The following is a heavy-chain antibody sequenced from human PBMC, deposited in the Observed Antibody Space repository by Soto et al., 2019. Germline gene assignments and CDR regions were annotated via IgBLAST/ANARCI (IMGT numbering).Heavy chain of an antibody. CDR3: ARDRRTVGGLRPGDY. V-gene: IGHV3-21*01. CDR1: GFTFSSYS. D-gene: IGHD5-12*01. J-gene: IGHJ4*02. Sequence: GGSLRLSCAASGFTFSSYSMNWVRQAPGKGLEWVSSISSSSSYIYYADSVKGRFTISRDNAKNSLYLQMNSLRAEDTAVYYCARDRRTVGGLRPGDYWGQGTLVTVSS. CDR2: ISSSSSYI.